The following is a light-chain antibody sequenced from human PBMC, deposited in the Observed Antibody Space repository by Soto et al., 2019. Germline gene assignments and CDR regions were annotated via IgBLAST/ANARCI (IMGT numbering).Light chain of an antibody. J-gene: IGLJ7*01. CDR3: SSYTSSSTVE. CDR2: DVS. CDR1: SGDVGGYNY. Sequence: QSVLTQPASVSGSPGQSITISCTGTSGDVGGYNYVSWYQQQPGEAPKLMIFDVSNRPSGVSNRFSGSKSGNTASLTISGLQAEDEADYYCSSYTSSSTVEFGGGTQLTVL. V-gene: IGLV2-14*03.